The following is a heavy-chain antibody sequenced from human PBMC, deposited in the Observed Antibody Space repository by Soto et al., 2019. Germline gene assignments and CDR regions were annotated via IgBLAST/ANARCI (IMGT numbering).Heavy chain of an antibody. Sequence: QVQLQESGPGLVKPSGTLSLTCAVSSGSISSSNWWSWVRQPPGKGLEWIGEIYHSGSTNYNPSLKSRVTISVDKSKNQFSRKLSSVTAADTAVYYCARDRGSSILSDDAFDIWGQGTMVTVSS. CDR2: IYHSGST. J-gene: IGHJ3*02. D-gene: IGHD2-21*01. CDR3: ARDRGSSILSDDAFDI. CDR1: SGSISSSNW. V-gene: IGHV4-4*02.